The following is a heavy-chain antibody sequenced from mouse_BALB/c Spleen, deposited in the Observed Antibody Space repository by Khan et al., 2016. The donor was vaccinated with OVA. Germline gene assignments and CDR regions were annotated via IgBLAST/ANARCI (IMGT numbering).Heavy chain of an antibody. J-gene: IGHJ2*01. V-gene: IGHV3-2*02. CDR3: ARGNYYGYYFDY. Sequence: EVQLQESGPGLVKPSQSLSLTCTVTGYSITSGYAWNWIRQFPGNQLEWMGYISYSGVTNYTPSLKSRISITRDTSKNQFFLQLNYVTTEDTATYYCARGNYYGYYFDYWGQGTTLTVSS. D-gene: IGHD1-1*01. CDR1: GYSITSGYA. CDR2: ISYSGVT.